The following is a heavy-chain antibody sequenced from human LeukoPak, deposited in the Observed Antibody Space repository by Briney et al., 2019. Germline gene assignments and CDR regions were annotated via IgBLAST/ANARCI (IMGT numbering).Heavy chain of an antibody. V-gene: IGHV1-3*01. J-gene: IGHJ4*02. D-gene: IGHD5-18*01. CDR3: ATRYNYNWGFDY. CDR2: INAADGNT. CDR1: GYTFTNHA. Sequence: ASVTVSCKASGYTFTNHAMHWVRQAPGQGLEWMGWINAADGNTKYSQKFQGRVILTSDTSASTAYMELSSLRSEDTAVYYCATRYNYNWGFDYWGQGTLVTVSS.